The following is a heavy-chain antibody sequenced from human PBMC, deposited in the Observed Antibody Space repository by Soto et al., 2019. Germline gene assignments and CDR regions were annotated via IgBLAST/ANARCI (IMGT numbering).Heavy chain of an antibody. V-gene: IGHV4-59*12. Sequence: SETLSLTCTVSGGSISSYYWSWIRQPPGKGLEWIGYIYYSGSTNYNPSLKSRVTISVDTSKNQFSLKLSSVTAADTAVYYCARDPGRYCSSTSCYVGAFDIWGQGTMVTVSS. D-gene: IGHD2-2*01. CDR2: IYYSGST. J-gene: IGHJ3*02. CDR1: GGSISSYY. CDR3: ARDPGRYCSSTSCYVGAFDI.